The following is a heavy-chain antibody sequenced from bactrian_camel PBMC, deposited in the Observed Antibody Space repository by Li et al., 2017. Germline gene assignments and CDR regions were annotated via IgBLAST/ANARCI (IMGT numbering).Heavy chain of an antibody. CDR2: KTTSSGST. J-gene: IGHJ4*01. CDR3: ALALGVYCELDHIPDY. CDR1: EPAFSTRC. D-gene: IGHD3*01. V-gene: IGHV3S68*01. Sequence: QVQLVESGGGSVQAGGFLRLSCASSEPAFSTRCMGWFRQAPGKEREGVAQKTTSSGSTSYADSVKGRFTISKDNSKTTSYLQMNSLNPEDTAIYYCALALGVYCELDHIPDYWGQGTQVTVS.